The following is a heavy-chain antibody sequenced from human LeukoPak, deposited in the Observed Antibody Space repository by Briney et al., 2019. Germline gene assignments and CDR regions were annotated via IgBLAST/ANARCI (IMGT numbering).Heavy chain of an antibody. CDR2: ITPIFGTA. CDR3: ARGKNWNDLTFDY. J-gene: IGHJ4*02. Sequence: SVKVSCKASGGTFSSYAISWVRQAPGQGLEWMGGITPIFGTANYAQKFQGRVTITADKSTSTAYMELSSLRSEDTAVYYCARGKNWNDLTFDYWGQGTLVTVSS. V-gene: IGHV1-69*06. CDR1: GGTFSSYA. D-gene: IGHD1-1*01.